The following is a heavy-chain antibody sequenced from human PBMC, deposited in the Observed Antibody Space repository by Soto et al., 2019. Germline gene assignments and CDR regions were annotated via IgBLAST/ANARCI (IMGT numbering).Heavy chain of an antibody. CDR2: INPNSGNI. V-gene: IGHV1-8*01. CDR3: ARGRASGSYYLLDY. D-gene: IGHD3-10*01. J-gene: IGHJ4*02. Sequence: ASVKVSCKASGDAFTTYDINWVRQATGHGLEWMGWINPNSGNIGYAQRFQGRVTMTRDTAIRTAYMEVSRLRSDDTAVYYCARGRASGSYYLLDYWGQGTLVTVSS. CDR1: GDAFTTYD.